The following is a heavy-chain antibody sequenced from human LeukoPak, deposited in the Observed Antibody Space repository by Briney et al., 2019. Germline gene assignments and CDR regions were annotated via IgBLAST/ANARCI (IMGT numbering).Heavy chain of an antibody. CDR1: GGSISSGDYY. J-gene: IGHJ4*02. CDR2: IYYSGST. Sequence: SETLSLTCTVSGGSISSGDYYWSWIRQPPGKGLEWIGYIYYSGSTYYNPSLKSRVTISVGTSKNQFSLKLSSVTAADTTVYYCARLYSYGYYYLDYWGQGTLVTASS. D-gene: IGHD5-18*01. V-gene: IGHV4-30-4*01. CDR3: ARLYSYGYYYLDY.